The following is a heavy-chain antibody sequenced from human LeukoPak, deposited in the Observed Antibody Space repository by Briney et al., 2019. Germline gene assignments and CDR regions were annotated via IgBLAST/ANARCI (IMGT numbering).Heavy chain of an antibody. V-gene: IGHV4-59*01. CDR2: IYYSGST. CDR3: ARGAGAFDI. J-gene: IGHJ3*02. CDR1: GGSISPYY. D-gene: IGHD1-14*01. Sequence: SETLSLTCTVSGGSISPYYWSWVRQPPGKGLEWIGYIYYSGSTSYNPSLKSRVTISIDTSKNQFSLRLSSVTAADTAVYYCARGAGAFDIWGQGTMVTVSS.